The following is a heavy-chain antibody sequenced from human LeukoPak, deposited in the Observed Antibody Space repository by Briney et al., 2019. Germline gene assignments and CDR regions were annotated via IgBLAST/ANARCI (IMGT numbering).Heavy chain of an antibody. CDR3: ASHSSSWLRGYYYYYMDV. Sequence: ASVKVSCKASGYTFTSYYMHWVRQAPGQGLEWMGIINPSGGSTSYAQKFQGGVTMIRDTSTSTVYMELSSLRSEDTAVYYCASHSSSWLRGYYYYYMDVWGKGTTVTVSS. CDR2: INPSGGST. V-gene: IGHV1-46*01. CDR1: GYTFTSYY. J-gene: IGHJ6*03. D-gene: IGHD6-13*01.